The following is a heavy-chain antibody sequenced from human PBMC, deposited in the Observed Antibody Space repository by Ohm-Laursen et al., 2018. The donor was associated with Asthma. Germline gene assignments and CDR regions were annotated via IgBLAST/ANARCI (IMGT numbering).Heavy chain of an antibody. J-gene: IGHJ4*02. V-gene: IGHV3-33*01. CDR1: GFTFSSYG. CDR3: ARSPYSSSSPFDY. CDR2: IWYDGSNK. D-gene: IGHD6-6*01. Sequence: SLRLSCSASGFTFSSYGMHWVRQAPGKGLEWVAVIWYDGSNKYYADSVKGRFTISRDNSKNTLYLQMNSLRAEDTAVYYCARSPYSSSSPFDYWGQGTLVTVSS.